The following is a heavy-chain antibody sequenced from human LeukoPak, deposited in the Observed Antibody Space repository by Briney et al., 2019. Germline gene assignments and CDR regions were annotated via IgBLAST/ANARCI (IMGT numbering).Heavy chain of an antibody. CDR3: ARVVGLTMIVVVYYWFDP. Sequence: PSGTLSLTCAVSGGSISSSNWWSWVRQPPGKGLEWIGEIYHSGSTYYNPSLKSRVTISVDTSKNQFSLKLSSVTAADTAVYYCARVVGLTMIVVVYYWFDPWGQGTLVTVSS. CDR2: IYHSGST. CDR1: GGSISSSNW. V-gene: IGHV4-4*02. D-gene: IGHD3-22*01. J-gene: IGHJ5*02.